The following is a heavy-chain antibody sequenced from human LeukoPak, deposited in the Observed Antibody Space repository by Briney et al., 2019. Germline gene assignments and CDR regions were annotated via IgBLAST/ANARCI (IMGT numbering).Heavy chain of an antibody. V-gene: IGHV3-48*03. CDR1: GFTFSSYE. CDR2: VSSSGSTI. CDR3: AELGITMIGGV. D-gene: IGHD3-10*02. J-gene: IGHJ6*04. Sequence: GGSLRLSCAASGFTFSSYEMNWVRQAPGKGLEWVSYVSSSGSTIYYADSVKGRFTISRDNAKNSLYLQMNGLRAEDTAVYYCAELGITMIGGVWGKGTTVTISS.